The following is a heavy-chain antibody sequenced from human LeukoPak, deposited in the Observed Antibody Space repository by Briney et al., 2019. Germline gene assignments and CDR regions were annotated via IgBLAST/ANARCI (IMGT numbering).Heavy chain of an antibody. CDR2: INPNSGGT. CDR1: GYTFTGYY. V-gene: IGHV1-2*02. CDR3: ARVEDYLTHHPFDY. Sequence: GPVKVSCKASGYTFTGYYTHWVRQAPGQGLEWMGWINPNSGGTNYAQKFQGRVTMTRDTSISTAYMELSRLRSDDTAVYYCARVEDYLTHHPFDYWGQGTLVTVSS. D-gene: IGHD4/OR15-4a*01. J-gene: IGHJ4*02.